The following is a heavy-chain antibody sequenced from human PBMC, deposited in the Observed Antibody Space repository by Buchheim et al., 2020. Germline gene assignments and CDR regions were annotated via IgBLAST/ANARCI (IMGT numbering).Heavy chain of an antibody. Sequence: EVQLVESGGGLVKPGGSLRLSCAASGFTFSSYSMNWVRQAPGKGLVWVSSISSSSSYIYYADSVKGRFTISRDNAKNSLHPQMNSLRAEDTAVYYCATSRGVGATTFNGYWGQGTL. CDR1: GFTFSSYS. CDR3: ATSRGVGATTFNGY. J-gene: IGHJ4*02. CDR2: ISSSSSYI. V-gene: IGHV3-21*01. D-gene: IGHD1-26*01.